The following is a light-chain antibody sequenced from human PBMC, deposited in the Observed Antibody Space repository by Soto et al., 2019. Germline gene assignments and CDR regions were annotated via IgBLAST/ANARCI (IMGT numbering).Light chain of an antibody. Sequence: ILLTQSPGALAVSPWEVATLSCRASQSVRDNLAWYQQKPGQAPRLLIYRASIRATGVPDRFSGSGSGTDFTLTINRLEPEDFAVYYCQLYGISPHFGQGTRLEIK. CDR3: QLYGISPH. CDR2: RAS. V-gene: IGKV3-20*01. CDR1: QSVRDN. J-gene: IGKJ5*01.